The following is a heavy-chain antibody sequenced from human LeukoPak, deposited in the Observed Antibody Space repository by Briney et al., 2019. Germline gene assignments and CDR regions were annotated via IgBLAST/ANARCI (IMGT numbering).Heavy chain of an antibody. CDR2: FDPEDGET. V-gene: IGHV1-24*01. D-gene: IGHD6-19*01. Sequence: ASVKVSCKASGYTFTGYYMHWVRQAPGKGLEWMGGFDPEDGETIYAQKFQGRVTMAEDTSTDTAYMELSSLRSEDTAVYYCATDSSGWYYGFDYWGQGTLVTVSS. CDR1: GYTFTGYY. CDR3: ATDSSGWYYGFDY. J-gene: IGHJ4*02.